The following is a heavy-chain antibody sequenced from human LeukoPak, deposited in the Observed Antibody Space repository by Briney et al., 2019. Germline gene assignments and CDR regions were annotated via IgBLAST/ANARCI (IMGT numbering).Heavy chain of an antibody. CDR1: GYTFTSYG. J-gene: IGHJ6*04. CDR2: ISAYNGNT. CDR3: ARRSMVQGLGYYGMDV. D-gene: IGHD3-10*01. Sequence: GASVKVSCKASGYTFTSYGISWVRQAPGQGLEWMGWISAYNGNTNYAQKLQGRVTMTTDTSTSTAYMELRSLRSDDTAVYYCARRSMVQGLGYYGMDVWGKGTTVTVSS. V-gene: IGHV1-18*04.